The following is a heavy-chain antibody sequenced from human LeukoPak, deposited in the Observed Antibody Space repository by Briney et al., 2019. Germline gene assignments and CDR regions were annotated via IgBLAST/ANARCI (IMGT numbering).Heavy chain of an antibody. CDR3: ARYRGWSYYYYYMDV. D-gene: IGHD6-19*01. CDR1: GFTFSSYS. CDR2: IKQDGSEK. J-gene: IGHJ6*03. V-gene: IGHV3-7*01. Sequence: GGSLRLSCAASGFTFSSYSMNWVRQAPGKGLEWVANIKQDGSEKYYVDSVKGRFTISRDNAKNSLYLQMNSLRAEDTAVYYCARYRGWSYYYYYMDVWGKGTTVTVSS.